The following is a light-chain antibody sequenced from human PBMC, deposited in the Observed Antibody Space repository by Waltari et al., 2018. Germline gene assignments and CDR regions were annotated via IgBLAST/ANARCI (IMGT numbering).Light chain of an antibody. CDR1: QRISKY. CDR3: QECNTVLYT. Sequence: DIQMTQSPSTLSASVGDRVTITFRASQRISKYLAWYQQKPGKAPKLMIYEASSLESGVPSRFSGSGSGTEFTLTISSLQPDDFATYYCQECNTVLYTFGQGTKLEI. CDR2: EAS. V-gene: IGKV1-5*03. J-gene: IGKJ2*01.